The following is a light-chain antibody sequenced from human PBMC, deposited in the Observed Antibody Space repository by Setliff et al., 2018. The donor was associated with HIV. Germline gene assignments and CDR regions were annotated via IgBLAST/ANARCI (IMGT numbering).Light chain of an antibody. CDR2: EVS. Sequence: QSALTQPASVAGSPGQSITISCTGTSSDVGGYSLVSWFQQHPGEAPTLMLYEVSKRPSGVSDRFSGSKSGNTASLTISGLQAEDEADYYCSSYSTSNSLVVFGGGTKVTVL. V-gene: IGLV2-14*02. CDR1: SSDVGGYSL. CDR3: SSYSTSNSLVV. J-gene: IGLJ2*01.